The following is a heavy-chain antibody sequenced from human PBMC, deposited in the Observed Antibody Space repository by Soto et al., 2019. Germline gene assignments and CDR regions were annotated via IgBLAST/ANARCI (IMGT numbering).Heavy chain of an antibody. CDR3: AGLYDFWSGPVDY. CDR1: GGTFSSYT. D-gene: IGHD3-3*01. CDR2: IIPILGIA. Sequence: SVKVSCKASGGTFSSYTISRVRQAPGQGLEWMGRIIPILGIANYAQKFQGRVTITADKSTSTAYMELSSLRSEDTAVYYCAGLYDFWSGPVDYWGQGTLVTVSS. V-gene: IGHV1-69*02. J-gene: IGHJ4*02.